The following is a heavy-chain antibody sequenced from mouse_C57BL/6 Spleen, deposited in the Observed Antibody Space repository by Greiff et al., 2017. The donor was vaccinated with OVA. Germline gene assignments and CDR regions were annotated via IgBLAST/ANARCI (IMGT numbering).Heavy chain of an antibody. V-gene: IGHV1-69*01. D-gene: IGHD1-1*01. CDR1: GYTFTSYW. Sequence: VQLQQPGAELVMPGASVKLSCKASGYTFTSYWMHWVKQRPGQGLEWIGEIDPSDSYTNYNQKFKGKSTLTVDKSSSTAYMQLSSLTSEDSAVFYSAKDYGSGYNSDNRGEGTTLTVSS. J-gene: IGHJ2*01. CDR2: IDPSDSYT. CDR3: AKDYGSGYNSDN.